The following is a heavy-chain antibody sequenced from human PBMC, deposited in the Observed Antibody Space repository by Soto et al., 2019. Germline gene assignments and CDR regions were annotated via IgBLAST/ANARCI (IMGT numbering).Heavy chain of an antibody. V-gene: IGHV1-2*04. D-gene: IGHD3-9*01. J-gene: IGHJ4*02. CDR1: GYTFTGYY. CDR3: ARSYYDILTTKPTGLSSYYFDY. CDR2: INPNSGGT. Sequence: ASVKVSCKASGYTFTGYYMHWVRQAPGQGLEWMGRINPNSGGTNYAQKFQGWVTMTRDTSISTAYMELSRLRSDDTAVYYCARSYYDILTTKPTGLSSYYFDYWGQGTLVTVSS.